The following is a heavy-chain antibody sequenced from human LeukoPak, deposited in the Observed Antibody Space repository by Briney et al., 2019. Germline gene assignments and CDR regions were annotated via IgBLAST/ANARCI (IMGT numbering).Heavy chain of an antibody. CDR3: ARGDYVWGTYHYTLDY. D-gene: IGHD3-16*02. J-gene: IGHJ4*02. CDR2: INNDGRTT. V-gene: IGHV3-74*01. CDR1: AFTFSNNW. Sequence: PGGPLRLSCAASAFTFSNNWMYWVRQAPGKGLVWVSRINNDGRTTSYADSVKGRFTISRDNAKSTLYLQMNSLRAEDTAVYFCARGDYVWGTYHYTLDYWGQGTLVTVSS.